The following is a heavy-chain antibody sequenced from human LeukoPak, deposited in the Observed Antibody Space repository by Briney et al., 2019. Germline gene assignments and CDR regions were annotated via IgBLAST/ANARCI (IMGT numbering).Heavy chain of an antibody. D-gene: IGHD4-11*01. J-gene: IGHJ4*02. CDR2: IYYSGST. CDR3: ARRGTVTTERFDY. V-gene: IGHV4-39*01. Sequence: PSETLSLTCTVSGGXISGSSYYWGWIRQPPGKGLEWIGSIYYSGSTYYNPSLKSRVTISVDTSKNQFSLKLSSVTAADTAVYYCARRGTVTTERFDYWGQGTLVTVSS. CDR1: GGXISGSSYY.